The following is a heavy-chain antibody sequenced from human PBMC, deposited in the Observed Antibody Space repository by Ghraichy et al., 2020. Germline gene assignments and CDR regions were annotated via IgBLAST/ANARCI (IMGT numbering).Heavy chain of an antibody. CDR3: AREGDCSSTSCTYYFDS. CDR2: IIGGDSTT. Sequence: GGSLRLSCAASGFTFSAYGMNWVRQAPGKGLEWVSYIIGGDSTTYYADSVKGRFTISRDNAKNSLYLQMNSLRDEDTAVYYCAREGDCSSTSCTYYFDSWGQGTLGTVSS. D-gene: IGHD2-2*01. J-gene: IGHJ4*02. CDR1: GFTFSAYG. V-gene: IGHV3-48*02.